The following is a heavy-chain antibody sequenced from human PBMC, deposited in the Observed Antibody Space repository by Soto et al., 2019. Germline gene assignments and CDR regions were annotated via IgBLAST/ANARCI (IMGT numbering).Heavy chain of an antibody. CDR3: ARGLWFGELSDWDYDSSGYYFGY. CDR2: IYHSGST. D-gene: IGHD3-10*01. J-gene: IGHJ4*02. Sequence: QVQLQESGPGLVKPSGTLSLTCAVSGGSISSSNWRSWVRQPPGKGLEWIGEIYHSGSTNYNPSLKSRVTISVDKSKNQFSLKLSSVTAADTAVYYCARGLWFGELSDWDYDSSGYYFGYWGQGTLVTVSS. V-gene: IGHV4-4*02. CDR1: GGSISSSNW.